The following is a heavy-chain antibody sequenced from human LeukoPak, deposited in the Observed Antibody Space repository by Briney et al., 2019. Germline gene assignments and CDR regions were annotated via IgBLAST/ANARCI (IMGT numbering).Heavy chain of an antibody. J-gene: IGHJ5*02. Sequence: ASVKVSCKASGYTFTGCYMHWVRQAPGQGLEWMGRINPNSGGTNYAQKFQGRVTMTRDTSISTAYMELSRLRSDDTAVYYRARVADNWNGGPWFDPWGQGTLVTVSS. CDR2: INPNSGGT. D-gene: IGHD1-1*01. V-gene: IGHV1-2*06. CDR1: GYTFTGCY. CDR3: ARVADNWNGGPWFDP.